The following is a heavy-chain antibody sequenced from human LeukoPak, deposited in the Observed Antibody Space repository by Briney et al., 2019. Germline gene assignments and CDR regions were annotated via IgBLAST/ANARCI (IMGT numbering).Heavy chain of an antibody. CDR1: GGSISSGSYY. CDR3: ARYSTSSGWFDP. D-gene: IGHD6-6*01. J-gene: IGHJ5*02. Sequence: SETLSLTCAFSGGSISSGSYYWGWIRQPPGKGLEWIASMSYSGSTSYNPSLKSRVTISVDSPKNQFSLRLTSVTAADTAVYYCARYSTSSGWFDPWGQGTLVTVST. V-gene: IGHV4-39*01. CDR2: MSYSGST.